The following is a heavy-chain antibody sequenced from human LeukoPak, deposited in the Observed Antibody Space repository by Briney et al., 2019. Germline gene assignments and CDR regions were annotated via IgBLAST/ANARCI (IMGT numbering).Heavy chain of an antibody. CDR1: EYSFTNYW. V-gene: IGHV5-51*01. D-gene: IGHD3/OR15-3a*01. Sequence: GEPLTISCKASEYSFTNYWIAWVRQTPAKGLAWMGVVYPGDSDTRYSPPFQGHVTISADKSTNTAFLQWSSLKASDSAMYFCARGASRHYHYWFMDVWGKGTAVTVSS. J-gene: IGHJ6*03. CDR2: VYPGDSDT. CDR3: ARGASRHYHYWFMDV.